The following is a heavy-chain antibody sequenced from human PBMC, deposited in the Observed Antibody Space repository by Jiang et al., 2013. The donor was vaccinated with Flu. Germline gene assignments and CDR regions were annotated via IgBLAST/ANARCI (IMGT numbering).Heavy chain of an antibody. CDR2: ISGSGGST. Sequence: EWVSAISGSGGSTYYADSVERARFTISRDNSKNTLYLQMNSLRAEDTAVYYCAKAASVLDAFDIWGQGTMVTVSS. CDR3: AKAASVLDAFDI. J-gene: IGHJ3*02. D-gene: IGHD2-15*01. V-gene: IGHV3-23*01.